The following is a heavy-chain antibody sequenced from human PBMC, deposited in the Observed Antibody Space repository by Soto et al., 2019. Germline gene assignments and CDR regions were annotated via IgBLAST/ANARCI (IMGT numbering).Heavy chain of an antibody. V-gene: IGHV4-4*02. Sequence: QVQLQESGPGLVKPSGTLSLTCGVSDDSFSSSNWWTWVRQPTGKGLEWIGAILHTGHTDSSPSLRSLVTSSIDTPKKAFSLNLSSVTAPDTDVYYSARSPRRGGGKWYLDYWGQGALVTVSS. J-gene: IGHJ4*02. CDR1: DDSFSSSNW. CDR2: ILHTGHT. CDR3: ARSPRRGGGKWYLDY. D-gene: IGHD2-15*01.